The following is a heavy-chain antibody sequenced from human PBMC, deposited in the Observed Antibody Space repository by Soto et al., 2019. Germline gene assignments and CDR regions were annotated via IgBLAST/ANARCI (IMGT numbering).Heavy chain of an antibody. CDR3: AKALIAAAGTASYFVS. J-gene: IGHJ4*02. D-gene: IGHD6-13*01. V-gene: IGHV3-30*02. Sequence: DSVKGRFTISRDNSKNTLYLQMNSLRGEYTAVYYCAKALIAAAGTASYFVSGVQGTLVTVSS.